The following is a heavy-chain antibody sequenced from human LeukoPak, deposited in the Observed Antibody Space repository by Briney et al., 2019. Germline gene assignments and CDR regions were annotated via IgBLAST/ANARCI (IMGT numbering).Heavy chain of an antibody. CDR3: ARDERGAPSY. CDR1: GFTFSSYA. CDR2: ISSNGGST. Sequence: GGSLRLSCAASGFTFSSYAMHWVRQAPGKGLEYVSAISSNGGSTYYANSVKGRFTISRDNSKNTLYLQMGSLRAEDMAVYYCARDERGAPSYWGQGTLVTVSS. D-gene: IGHD3-10*01. J-gene: IGHJ4*02. V-gene: IGHV3-64*01.